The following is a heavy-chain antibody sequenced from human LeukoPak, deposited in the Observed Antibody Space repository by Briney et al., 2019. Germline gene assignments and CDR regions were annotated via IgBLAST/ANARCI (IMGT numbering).Heavy chain of an antibody. CDR2: INPSSGVT. CDR3: AREVLVYGLDV. CDR1: GYDFTGHY. V-gene: IGHV1-2*02. D-gene: IGHD3-3*02. Sequence: ASVKVSCKASGYDFTGHYIHWVRQAPGQGLEWMGWINPSSGVTIYTQKFQGRVTMTRDTATTTAYMELRRLESDDTAVYYCAREVLVYGLDVWGNGTTVIVSA. J-gene: IGHJ6*04.